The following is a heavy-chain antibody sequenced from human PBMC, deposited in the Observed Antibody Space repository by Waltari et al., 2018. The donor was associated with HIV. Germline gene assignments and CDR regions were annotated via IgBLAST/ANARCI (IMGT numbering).Heavy chain of an antibody. D-gene: IGHD3-10*01. CDR3: ARLFTRDGMDV. CDR2: IKSEGSRT. J-gene: IGHJ6*02. V-gene: IGHV3-74*01. CDR1: GFTFSSYW. Sequence: EVQLVESGGGSVRRGGSLRLSCAASGFTFSSYWMHWVRQAPGKGLVWVSRIKSEGSRTSYADSVKRRFTMSRDNAKNTLYLQMNSLRAEDTAIYYCARLFTRDGMDVWGQGTTVTVSS.